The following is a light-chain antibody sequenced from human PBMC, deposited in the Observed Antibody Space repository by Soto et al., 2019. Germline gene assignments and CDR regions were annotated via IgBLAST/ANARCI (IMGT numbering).Light chain of an antibody. CDR1: QSVDIS. Sequence: EIVLTQSPATLSVSPGERVTLSCRASQSVDISLAWYQQKPGQAPRLLIYGASTRATDMPGTLSGRGSGTEFTLTISSLRHEDFAVYYCQQYRSWPRTFGQGTKVDIK. J-gene: IGKJ1*01. CDR3: QQYRSWPRT. CDR2: GAS. V-gene: IGKV3-15*01.